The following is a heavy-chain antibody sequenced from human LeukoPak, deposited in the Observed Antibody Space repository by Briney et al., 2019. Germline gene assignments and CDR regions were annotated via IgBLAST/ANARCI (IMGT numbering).Heavy chain of an antibody. V-gene: IGHV3-23*01. Sequence: GGSLRLSCAASGFTFSSYAMSWVRQAPGKGLEWVSAISGSGGSTYYADSVKGRFTISRDNSKNTLYLQMNSLRAEDTAVYYCAKNNGRYYYYYMDVWGKGTTVTVSS. CDR1: GFTFSSYA. CDR3: AKNNGRYYYYYMDV. J-gene: IGHJ6*03. D-gene: IGHD1/OR15-1a*01. CDR2: ISGSGGST.